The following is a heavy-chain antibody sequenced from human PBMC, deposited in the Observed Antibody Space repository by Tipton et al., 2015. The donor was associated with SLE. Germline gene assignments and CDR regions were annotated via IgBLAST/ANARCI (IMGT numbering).Heavy chain of an antibody. D-gene: IGHD3-22*01. CDR1: GGSISSSSYY. Sequence: TLSLTCTVSGGSISSSSYYWGWIRQPPGKGLEWIGSIYYSGSTYYNPSLKSRVTISVDTSKNQFSLKLSSVTAADTAVYYCARFTHAHSSGFYWGQGTLVTVSS. CDR3: ARFTHAHSSGFY. V-gene: IGHV4-39*07. J-gene: IGHJ4*02. CDR2: IYYSGST.